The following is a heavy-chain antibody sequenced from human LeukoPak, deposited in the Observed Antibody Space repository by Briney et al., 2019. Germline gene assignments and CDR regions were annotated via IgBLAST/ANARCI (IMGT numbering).Heavy chain of an antibody. J-gene: IGHJ4*02. CDR3: AIGDYYDNY. V-gene: IGHV4-61*02. CDR1: GGSISSGSYY. D-gene: IGHD3-22*01. CDR2: IYTSGST. Sequence: SETLSLTCTVSGGSISSGSYYWSWIRQPAGKGLEWIGRIYTSGSTNYNPSLKSRVTISVDTSKNQFSLKLSSVTAADTAVYYCAIGDYYDNYWGQGTLVTVS.